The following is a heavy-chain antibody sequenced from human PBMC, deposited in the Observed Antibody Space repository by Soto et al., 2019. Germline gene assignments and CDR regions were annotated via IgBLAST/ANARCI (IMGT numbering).Heavy chain of an antibody. V-gene: IGHV1-69*13. D-gene: IGHD5-18*01. Sequence: SVKVSCKASGGTFSSYAISWVRQAPGQGLEWMGGIIPIFGTANYAQKFQGRVTITADESTSTAYMELSSLRSEDTAVYYCAREGDTAMVNRYYGMDVWGQGTTVTVSS. J-gene: IGHJ6*02. CDR2: IIPIFGTA. CDR3: AREGDTAMVNRYYGMDV. CDR1: GGTFSSYA.